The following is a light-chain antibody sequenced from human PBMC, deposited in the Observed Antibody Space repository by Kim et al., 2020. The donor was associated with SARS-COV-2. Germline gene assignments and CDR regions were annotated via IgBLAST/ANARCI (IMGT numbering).Light chain of an antibody. J-gene: IGLJ3*02. CDR2: KDS. V-gene: IGLV3-25*03. CDR1: ALPKQY. CDR3: QSADSSGTHWV. Sequence: PRQTARITCSGDALPKQYAYWYQQKPGQAPVLVIYKDSERPSGIPERFSGSSSGTTVTLTISGVQAEDEADYYCQSADSSGTHWVFGGGTQLTVL.